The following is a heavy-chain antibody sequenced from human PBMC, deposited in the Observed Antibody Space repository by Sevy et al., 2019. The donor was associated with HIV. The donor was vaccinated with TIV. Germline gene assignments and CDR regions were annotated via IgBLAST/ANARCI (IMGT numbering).Heavy chain of an antibody. Sequence: GWSLRLSCAASGFTFSSYGMHWVRQAPGKGLEWVAVISYDGSNKYYADSGKGRFTISRDNSKNTLYLKMNSLRAEETAGYYCAKERPERYYDFWSGYNYRWLLYGAFDIWGQGTMVTVSS. CDR2: ISYDGSNK. CDR3: AKERPERYYDFWSGYNYRWLLYGAFDI. D-gene: IGHD3-3*01. J-gene: IGHJ3*02. V-gene: IGHV3-30*18. CDR1: GFTFSSYG.